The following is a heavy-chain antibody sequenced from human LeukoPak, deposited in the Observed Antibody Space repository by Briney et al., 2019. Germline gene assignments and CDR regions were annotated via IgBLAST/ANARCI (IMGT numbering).Heavy chain of an antibody. J-gene: IGHJ6*03. CDR3: ARVMGSSGYYSSYYYYYMDV. CDR1: GGSISSGDYY. D-gene: IGHD3-22*01. Sequence: PSETLSLTCTVSGGSISSGDYYWRWIRQPPGKGLEWIGYIYYSGSTDYNPSLKSRVTISVDTSKNLFSLKLSSVTAADTAVYYCARVMGSSGYYSSYYYYYMDVWGKGTTVTVSS. V-gene: IGHV4-30-4*01. CDR2: IYYSGST.